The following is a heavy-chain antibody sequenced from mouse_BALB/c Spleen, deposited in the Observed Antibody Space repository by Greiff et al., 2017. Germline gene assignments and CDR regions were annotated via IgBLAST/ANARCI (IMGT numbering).Heavy chain of an antibody. V-gene: IGHV1-54*01. D-gene: IGHD3-3*01. CDR2: INPGSGGT. J-gene: IGHJ2*01. CDR1: GYAFTNYL. CDR3: ARKPGQ. Sequence: QVQLQQSGAKLVRPGTSVKVSCKASGYAFTNYLIEWVKQRPGQGLEWIGVINPGSGGTNYNEKFKGKATLTADKSSSTAYMQLSSLTSDDSAVYFCARKPGQWGQGTTLTVSS.